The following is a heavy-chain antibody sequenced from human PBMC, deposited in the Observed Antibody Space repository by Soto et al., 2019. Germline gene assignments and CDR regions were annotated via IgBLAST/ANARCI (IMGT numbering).Heavy chain of an antibody. CDR2: ISWNSGSI. D-gene: IGHD2-2*01. CDR1: GFTFDDYA. Sequence: GGSLRLSCAASGFTFDDYAMHWVRQAPGKGLEWVSGISWNSGSIGYADSVKGRFTISRDNAKNSLYLQMNSLRAEDTALYYCAKDGYCSSTSCYAGYYYYYYMDVWGKGTTVTVSS. V-gene: IGHV3-9*01. J-gene: IGHJ6*03. CDR3: AKDGYCSSTSCYAGYYYYYYMDV.